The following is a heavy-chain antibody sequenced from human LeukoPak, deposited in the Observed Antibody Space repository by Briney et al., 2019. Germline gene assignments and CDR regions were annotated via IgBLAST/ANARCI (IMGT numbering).Heavy chain of an antibody. CDR3: ARDCRFRYYGSGSYSDY. CDR1: GFTFSSYW. J-gene: IGHJ4*02. Sequence: GGSLRLSCAASGFTFSSYWMSWVRQAPGKGLEWVANIKQDGSEKYYVDSVKGRFTISRDNAKNSLYLQMNSLRAEDTAVYYCARDCRFRYYGSGSYSDYWGQGTLVTVSS. CDR2: IKQDGSEK. V-gene: IGHV3-7*01. D-gene: IGHD3-10*01.